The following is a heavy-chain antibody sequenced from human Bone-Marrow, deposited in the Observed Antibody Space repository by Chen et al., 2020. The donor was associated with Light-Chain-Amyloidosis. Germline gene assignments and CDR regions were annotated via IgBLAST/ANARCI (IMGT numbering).Heavy chain of an antibody. CDR3: VTSYSSGWYY. V-gene: IGHV4-39*01. J-gene: IGHJ4*02. D-gene: IGHD6-19*01. Sequence: QLQLQESGPGLVKPSETLSLTCTVSGGSIGSSSYYWGWIRQPPGKGLEWIGSIYSSGSTYYNPSLKSRVTMSVDTSKHQFSRKLGFVTAADTAVYYCVTSYSSGWYYLGQGTLVTVAS. CDR2: IYSSGST. CDR1: GGSIGSSSYY.